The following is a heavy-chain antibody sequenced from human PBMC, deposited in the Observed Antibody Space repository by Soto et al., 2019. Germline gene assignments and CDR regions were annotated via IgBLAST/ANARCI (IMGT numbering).Heavy chain of an antibody. CDR2: INPNSGGT. V-gene: IGHV1-2*04. D-gene: IGHD2-2*01. Sequence: ASVKVSCKASGYTFTGYYMHWVRQAPGQGLEWMGWINPNSGGTNYAQKFQGWVTMTRDTSISTAYMELSRLRSDDTAVYYCARGPNWCSSTSCHETGGFDPWGQGTLVTVSS. CDR3: ARGPNWCSSTSCHETGGFDP. J-gene: IGHJ5*02. CDR1: GYTFTGYY.